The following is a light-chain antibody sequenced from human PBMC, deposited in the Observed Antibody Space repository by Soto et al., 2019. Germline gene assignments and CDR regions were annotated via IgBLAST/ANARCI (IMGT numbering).Light chain of an antibody. V-gene: IGKV3-20*01. Sequence: EMALTQSPGTLSLSPGERATLSGRASQSVSSTDLAWYQQRPGQAPRLLMYGATSRATGIPDRVSGSGSGTDFTLTISRLEPEASGVYFCQQYDTAPVWTFGKGTKVES. CDR2: GAT. CDR3: QQYDTAPVWT. CDR1: QSVSSTD. J-gene: IGKJ1*01.